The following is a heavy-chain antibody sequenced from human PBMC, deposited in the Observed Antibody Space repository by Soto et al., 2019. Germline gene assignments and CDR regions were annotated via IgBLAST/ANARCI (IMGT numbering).Heavy chain of an antibody. CDR3: AEQFTGWSYYFDH. V-gene: IGHV4-59*01. CDR2: IYYSGST. Sequence: SETLSLTCTVSGGSISSFYWSWIRQPPGKGLEWIGYIYYSGSTNYNPSLKSRVTISVDTSKNQFSLKLSSVTAADTAVYYCAEQFTGWSYYFDHLGQGTLVTVSS. J-gene: IGHJ4*02. CDR1: GGSISSFY. D-gene: IGHD6-19*01.